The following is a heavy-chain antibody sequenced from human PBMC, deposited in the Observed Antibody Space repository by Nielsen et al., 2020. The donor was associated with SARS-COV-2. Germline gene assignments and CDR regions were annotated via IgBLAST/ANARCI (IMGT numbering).Heavy chain of an antibody. J-gene: IGHJ6*02. CDR2: INTNTGNP. D-gene: IGHD6-6*01. V-gene: IGHV7-4-1*02. Sequence: WVRQAPGQGLEWMGWINTNTGNPTYAQGFTGRFVFSLDTSVSTAYLQISSLKAEDTAVYYCARAARSYSLGGGTQLVGYYYGMDVWGQGTTVTVSS. CDR3: ARAARSYSLGGGTQLVGYYYGMDV.